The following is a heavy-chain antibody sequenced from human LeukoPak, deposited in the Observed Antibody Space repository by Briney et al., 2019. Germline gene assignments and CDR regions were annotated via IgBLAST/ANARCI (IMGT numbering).Heavy chain of an antibody. D-gene: IGHD5-24*01. Sequence: GGSLRLSCGASGFTYSSYSMHWVRQAPGKGLEWVSSISSSSYIYYADSVKGRFTISRDNAKNSLYLQRNGLRAEDTAVYYCARGMATVDYWGQGTLVTVSS. CDR2: ISSSSYI. CDR1: GFTYSSYS. CDR3: ARGMATVDY. V-gene: IGHV3-21*01. J-gene: IGHJ4*02.